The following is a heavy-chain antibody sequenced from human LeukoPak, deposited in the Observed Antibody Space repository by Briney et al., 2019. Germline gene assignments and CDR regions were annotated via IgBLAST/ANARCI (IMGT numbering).Heavy chain of an antibody. CDR1: GFTFSNYA. V-gene: IGHV3-23*01. J-gene: IGHJ6*03. D-gene: IGHD3-3*01. Sequence: PGGSLRLSCAASGFTFSNYAMSWVRQAPGKGLEWVSAVSGRGGSTYYADSVKGRFTISRDNSKNTLYLQMNSLRAEDTAVYYCAKSAGFLERLFPGSYMDVWGKGTTVTVSS. CDR2: VSGRGGST. CDR3: AKSAGFLERLFPGSYMDV.